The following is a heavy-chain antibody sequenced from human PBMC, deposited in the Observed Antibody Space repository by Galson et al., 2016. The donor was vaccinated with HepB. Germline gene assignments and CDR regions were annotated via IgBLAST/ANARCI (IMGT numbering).Heavy chain of an antibody. V-gene: IGHV3-53*05. J-gene: IGHJ4*02. Sequence: SLRLSCAASGFTVSGNYMSWVRQAPGKGLEWVSVIYSGGSTYYADSVKGRFTISRDNSKNTLYLHVGSLRPEDMAVYYCVRVGSGYDYWGQGTLVTVSS. CDR1: GFTVSGNY. D-gene: IGHD3-22*01. CDR2: IYSGGST. CDR3: VRVGSGYDY.